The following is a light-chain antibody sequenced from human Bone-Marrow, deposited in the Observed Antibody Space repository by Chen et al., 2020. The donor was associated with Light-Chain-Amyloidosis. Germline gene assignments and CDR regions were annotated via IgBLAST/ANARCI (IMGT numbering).Light chain of an antibody. CDR1: DLPTKY. CDR2: TDT. V-gene: IGLV3-25*03. J-gene: IGLJ2*01. CDR3: QSADSSGTYEVI. Sequence: SYELPQPPSVSVSPGQPARLTCSGDDLPTKYAYWYQQKPGPAPVLVLHTDTERPSGISERLSGSSSGTTATLTISGVQAEDEADYHSQSADSSGTYEVIFGGGTKLTVL.